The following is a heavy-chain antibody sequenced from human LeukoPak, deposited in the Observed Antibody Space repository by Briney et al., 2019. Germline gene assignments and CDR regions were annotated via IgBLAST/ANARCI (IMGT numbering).Heavy chain of an antibody. V-gene: IGHV1-69*05. CDR2: FIPMFGTA. D-gene: IGHD1-1*01. Sequence: GASVKVSCKAAGGTFSSYAISWVRQAPGQGREWVGRFIPMFGTANYTQKFQGRVTITTEESTSTDYMEMSSLRSEDTAVYYCARDGWNLYYFDYWGQGTLVTVSS. CDR1: GGTFSSYA. J-gene: IGHJ4*02. CDR3: ARDGWNLYYFDY.